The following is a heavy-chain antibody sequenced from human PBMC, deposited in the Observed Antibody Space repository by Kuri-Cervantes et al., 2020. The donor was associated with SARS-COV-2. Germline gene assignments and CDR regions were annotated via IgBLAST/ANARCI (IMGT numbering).Heavy chain of an antibody. J-gene: IGHJ6*03. Sequence: ESLKISCTVSGGSISSYYWGWIRQPPGKGLEWIGSIYHSGSTYYNPSLKSRVTISVDTSKNQFSLKLSSVTAADTAVYYCARNSGYSSGWFYNYYYMDVWGKGTTVTVSS. CDR1: GGSISSYY. CDR3: ARNSGYSSGWFYNYYYMDV. D-gene: IGHD6-19*01. V-gene: IGHV4-38-2*02. CDR2: IYHSGST.